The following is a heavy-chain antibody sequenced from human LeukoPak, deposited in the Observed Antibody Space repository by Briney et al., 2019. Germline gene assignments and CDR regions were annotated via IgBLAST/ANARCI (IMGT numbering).Heavy chain of an antibody. V-gene: IGHV5-51*01. CDR3: ARHVSSGWPHPIDY. D-gene: IGHD6-19*01. Sequence: GASLKISCKGSGYSFTSYWIGWGRQMPGKGLERMGIIYPGDSDTAYSPSFQGQVTISADKSISTAYLQWSSLKASDTAMYYCARHVSSGWPHPIDYWGQGTLVTVSS. CDR2: IYPGDSDT. J-gene: IGHJ4*02. CDR1: GYSFTSYW.